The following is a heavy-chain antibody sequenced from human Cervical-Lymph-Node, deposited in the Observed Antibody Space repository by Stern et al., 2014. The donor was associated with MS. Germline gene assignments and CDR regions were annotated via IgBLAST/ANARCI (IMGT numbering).Heavy chain of an antibody. CDR1: GFTFSNYG. CDR3: ARRGISGNSHLDY. J-gene: IGHJ4*02. Sequence: VQLVQSGGGVVQPGRSLRLSCVASGFTFSNYGMHWVRQAPGKGLEWVAVIWFDGTGKFYADSVKGRFTISRDNSKNTLFLQMNSLRAEDTAVYYCARRGISGNSHLDYWGQGTLVTVSS. CDR2: IWFDGTGK. D-gene: IGHD2-15*01. V-gene: IGHV3-33*03.